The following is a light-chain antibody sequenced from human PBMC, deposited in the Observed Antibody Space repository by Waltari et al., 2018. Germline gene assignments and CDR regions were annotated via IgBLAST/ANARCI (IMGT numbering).Light chain of an antibody. CDR1: QSVLSSSNNKNY. V-gene: IGKV4-1*01. Sequence: DIVMTQSPDSLAVSLGERATINCKSSQSVLSSSNNKNYLGWYQQKPGKPPKLLSTCASTRESGVRDRFSGSGSGTDFALTISSLQAEDVAVYYCQQCYSFPYTFGQGTKLEIK. CDR3: QQCYSFPYT. CDR2: CAS. J-gene: IGKJ2*01.